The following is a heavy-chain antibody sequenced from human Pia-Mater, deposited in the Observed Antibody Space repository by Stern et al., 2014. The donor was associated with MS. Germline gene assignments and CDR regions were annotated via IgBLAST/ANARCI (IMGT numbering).Heavy chain of an antibody. V-gene: IGHV2-5*02. CDR3: AHLEVRAVAEDAFDI. J-gene: IGHJ3*02. Sequence: SGPTVVKPTQTLTLTCTFSGFSLRTRGMGVGWIRQPPGKALEWLALLYWDDDKFYSPYLKTRLTITKDTSKNWVVLTMTNMDPVDTATYYCAHLEVRAVAEDAFDIWGQGTAVTVSS. D-gene: IGHD6-19*01. CDR2: LYWDDDK. CDR1: GFSLRTRGMG.